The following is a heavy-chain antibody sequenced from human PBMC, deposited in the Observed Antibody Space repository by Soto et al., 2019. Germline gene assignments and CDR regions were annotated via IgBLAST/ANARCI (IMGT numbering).Heavy chain of an antibody. Sequence: QLQLQESGPGLVKPSETLSLTCTVSGDSVSCDTYYWGWIRQPPGKGLEWIGSIYYSGSTYHNPSLKSRVTISVDTSKNQFSLKLSSVTAADTAVYYCARGTRPRQTVVDYWGQGTLVTVSS. V-gene: IGHV4-39*01. CDR2: IYYSGST. J-gene: IGHJ4*02. D-gene: IGHD1-7*01. CDR1: GDSVSCDTYY. CDR3: ARGTRPRQTVVDY.